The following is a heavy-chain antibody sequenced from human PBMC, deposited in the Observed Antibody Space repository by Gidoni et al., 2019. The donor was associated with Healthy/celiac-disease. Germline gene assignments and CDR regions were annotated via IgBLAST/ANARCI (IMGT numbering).Heavy chain of an antibody. CDR2: IYTSGST. D-gene: IGHD6-19*01. J-gene: IGHJ3*02. CDR1: GGSISSGSYY. V-gene: IGHV4-61*02. Sequence: QVQLQESGPELVKPSQTLSLTCTVSGGSISSGSYYWSWIRQPAGKGLEWIGRIYTSGSTNYNPSLKSRVTISVDTSKNQFSLKLSSVTAADTAVYYCARAAGWLKAFDIWGQGTMVTVSS. CDR3: ARAAGWLKAFDI.